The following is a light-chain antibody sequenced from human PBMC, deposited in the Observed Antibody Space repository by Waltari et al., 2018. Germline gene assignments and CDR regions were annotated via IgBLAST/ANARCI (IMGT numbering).Light chain of an antibody. CDR3: CSYAGSDTLV. CDR2: DVS. J-gene: IGLJ2*01. CDR1: SSDVGAYNY. V-gene: IGLV2-11*01. Sequence: QSALTQPRSVSGSPGQSVTISCTGTSSDVGAYNYVSWYQHHPGKAPKLMIYDVSNRPSGVPDRFSGSKSGNTASLTISGLQAEDEADYYCCSYAGSDTLVFGGGTKLTVL.